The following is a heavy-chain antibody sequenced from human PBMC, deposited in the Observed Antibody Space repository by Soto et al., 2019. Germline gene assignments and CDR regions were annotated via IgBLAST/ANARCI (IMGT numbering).Heavy chain of an antibody. CDR2: IYYSGST. Sequence: SETLSLTCTVSGGSISSSSYYWGWIRQPPGKGLEWIGSIYYSGSTYYNPSLKSRVTISVDTSKNQFSLKLSSVTAADTAVYYCARSEATVLDYWGQGTLVT. CDR3: ARSEATVLDY. V-gene: IGHV4-39*07. CDR1: GGSISSSSYY. J-gene: IGHJ4*02. D-gene: IGHD4-17*01.